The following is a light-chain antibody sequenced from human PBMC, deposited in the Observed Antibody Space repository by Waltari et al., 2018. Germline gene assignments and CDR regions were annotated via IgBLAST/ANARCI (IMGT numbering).Light chain of an antibody. Sequence: EIVLTQSPATLSLSPGERATLSCRASQSVRTYLAWYQQRPGQAPRLLIYDSSNRATGIPARFSGSGSETDFTLTISSLEPEDFAVYYCQQRYKWPLTFGGGSKVEI. J-gene: IGKJ4*01. CDR3: QQRYKWPLT. CDR1: QSVRTY. V-gene: IGKV3-11*01. CDR2: DSS.